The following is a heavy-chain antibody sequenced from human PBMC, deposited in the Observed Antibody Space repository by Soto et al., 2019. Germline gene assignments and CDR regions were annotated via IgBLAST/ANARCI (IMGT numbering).Heavy chain of an antibody. CDR2: ISAYSGNT. CDR1: GYTFASYA. Sequence: QVPLVQYGAEVKKPGASVKVSCKASGYTFASYAISWMRQAPGQGLEWMGWISAYSGNTTYAQKLQGRVTMTTVASTSTAYMELRSLRSDDTAVNYCAGHPPPPDDWGQGTLVTAAS. V-gene: IGHV1-18*01. J-gene: IGHJ4*02. CDR3: AGHPPPPDD.